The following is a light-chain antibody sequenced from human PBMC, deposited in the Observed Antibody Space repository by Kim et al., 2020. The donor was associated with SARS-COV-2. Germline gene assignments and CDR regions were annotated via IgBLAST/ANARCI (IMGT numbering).Light chain of an antibody. J-gene: IGKJ5*01. CDR1: QSISRN. V-gene: IGKV3-20*01. Sequence: EIVLTQSPGILSLSPGERATLSCRASQSISRNLVWYQQNPGQAPRLLIYGASTRAAGIPDRFSGSGSGTDLSLTISRLESEDFAVYYCKVSGILTPFGTFGQGARRGIK. CDR2: GAS. CDR3: KVSGILTPFGT.